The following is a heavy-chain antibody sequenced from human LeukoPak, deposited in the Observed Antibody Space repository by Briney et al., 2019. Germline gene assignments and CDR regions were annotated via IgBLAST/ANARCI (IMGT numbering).Heavy chain of an antibody. Sequence: GGSLRLSCAASGFTFSSYGMHWVRQAPGKWLEWVAVIWYDGSNKYYADSVKGRFTISRDNSKNTLYLQMNSLRAEDTAVYYCARDVRVELREDDAFDIWGQGTMVTVSS. CDR3: ARDVRVELREDDAFDI. J-gene: IGHJ3*02. D-gene: IGHD1-7*01. CDR2: IWYDGSNK. CDR1: GFTFSSYG. V-gene: IGHV3-33*01.